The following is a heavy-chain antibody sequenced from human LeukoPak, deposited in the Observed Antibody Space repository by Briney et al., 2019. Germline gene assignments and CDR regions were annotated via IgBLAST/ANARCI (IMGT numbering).Heavy chain of an antibody. CDR1: GFTFSSYT. CDR3: ARDSIFTHDAFDI. V-gene: IGHV3-21*01. J-gene: IGHJ3*02. Sequence: PGGSLRLSCAASGFTFSSYTMNWVRQAPGKGLEWVSSISSSSSYIYYADSVKGPFTISRDNAKNSLYLQMNSLRAEDTAVYYCARDSIFTHDAFDIWGQGTMVTVSS. CDR2: ISSSSSYI.